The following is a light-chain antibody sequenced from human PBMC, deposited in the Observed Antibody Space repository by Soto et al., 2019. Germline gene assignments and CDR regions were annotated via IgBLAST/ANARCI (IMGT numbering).Light chain of an antibody. CDR1: QSVSSY. V-gene: IGKV3-11*01. CDR3: HQLSNWLRGT. J-gene: IGKJ4*01. CDR2: DAS. Sequence: EIVLTQSPATLSLSPGERATLSCRASQSVSSYLAWYQQKPGQAPRLLIYDASNRATGIPARFSGSGSGTDFTLTISSLEPEDFPVYYCHQLSNWLRGTFGGGTKVEIK.